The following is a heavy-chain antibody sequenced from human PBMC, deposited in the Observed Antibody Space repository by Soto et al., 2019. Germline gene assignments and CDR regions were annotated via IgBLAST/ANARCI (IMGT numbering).Heavy chain of an antibody. Sequence: PERSLRLSGAAPGFTLSEYVLHWVRQAPGKGLEWVALISYDGSDKNYGDSVKGRFTISRDNSKNTLYLQMDSLRAEATAMYSWATRRKREYSYGKDVWGQGTTVSVTS. CDR2: ISYDGSDK. D-gene: IGHD6-6*01. CDR1: GFTLSEYV. V-gene: IGHV3-30-3*01. CDR3: ATRRKREYSYGKDV. J-gene: IGHJ6*02.